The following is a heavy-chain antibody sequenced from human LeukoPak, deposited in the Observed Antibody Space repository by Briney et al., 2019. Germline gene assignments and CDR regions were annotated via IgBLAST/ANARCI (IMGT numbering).Heavy chain of an antibody. J-gene: IGHJ5*02. Sequence: GASVKVSCKASGYTFTSYDINWVRQATGQGLEWMGWMNPNSGNTGYAQKFQGRVTMTGNTSTSTAYMELSSLRSEDTAVYYCARRGRYCSSTSCHIKFNWFDPWGQGTLVTVSS. CDR1: GYTFTSYD. D-gene: IGHD2-2*01. CDR2: MNPNSGNT. CDR3: ARRGRYCSSTSCHIKFNWFDP. V-gene: IGHV1-8*01.